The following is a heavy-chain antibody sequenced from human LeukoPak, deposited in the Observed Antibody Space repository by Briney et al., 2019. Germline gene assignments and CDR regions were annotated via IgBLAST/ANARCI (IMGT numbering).Heavy chain of an antibody. V-gene: IGHV3-48*04. D-gene: IGHD3-9*01. CDR1: GFTFSNYS. J-gene: IGHJ4*02. CDR2: ISSSGSTI. CDR3: AREESDILTGNGFDY. Sequence: PGGSLRLSCAASGFTFSNYSMNWVRQAPGKGLEWVSYISSSGSTIYYADSVKGRFTISRDNAKNSLYLQMNSLRAEDTAVYYCAREESDILTGNGFDYWGQGTLVTVSS.